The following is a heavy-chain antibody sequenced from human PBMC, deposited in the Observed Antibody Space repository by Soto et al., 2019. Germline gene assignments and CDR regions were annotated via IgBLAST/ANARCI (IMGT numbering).Heavy chain of an antibody. V-gene: IGHV3-30*03. CDR1: GFTFSSYG. CDR2: ISYDGSNK. D-gene: IGHD4-17*01. Sequence: LRLSCAASGFTFSSYGMHWVRQAPGKGLEWVAVISYDGSNKYYADSVKGRFTISRDNSKNTLYLQMNSLRTEDTAVYYCASGNDYGDYDHWFDPRGQGTLVTVSS. J-gene: IGHJ5*02. CDR3: ASGNDYGDYDHWFDP.